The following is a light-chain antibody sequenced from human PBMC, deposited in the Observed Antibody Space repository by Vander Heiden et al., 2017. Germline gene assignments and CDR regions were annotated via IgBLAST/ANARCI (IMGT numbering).Light chain of an antibody. Sequence: EIVSTQSPGTLSLSPGERATHSCRASQSVSSSYLAWYQQKPGQAPRLLIYGASSRATGIPDRFSGSGSGTDFTLTISRLEPEDFAVYYCQQYGSSRTFGGGTKVEIK. J-gene: IGKJ4*01. CDR1: QSVSSSY. CDR2: GAS. V-gene: IGKV3-20*01. CDR3: QQYGSSRT.